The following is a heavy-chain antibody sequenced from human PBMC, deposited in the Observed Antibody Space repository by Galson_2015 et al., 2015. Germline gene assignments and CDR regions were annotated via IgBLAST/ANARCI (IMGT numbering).Heavy chain of an antibody. Sequence: SLRLSCAASGFPFSSYTMNWVRQAPGKGLQWVSSISGRSTFIFYSDSVKGRFTISRDNAKNSLSLQMNSLRGDDTAVYYCTRHLAFGSGAPEFWGQGTLVAVSS. CDR3: TRHLAFGSGAPEF. V-gene: IGHV3-21*01. CDR1: GFPFSSYT. D-gene: IGHD3-10*01. J-gene: IGHJ4*02. CDR2: ISGRSTFI.